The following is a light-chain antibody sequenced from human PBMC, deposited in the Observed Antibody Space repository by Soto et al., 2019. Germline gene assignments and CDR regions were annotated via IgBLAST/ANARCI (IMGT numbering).Light chain of an antibody. Sequence: EIVMTQSPATLSVSPGERATLSCRASQSVSSNLAWYQQKPGQTPRLLIHGASTRATRIPARFSGSGSGTDFTLTISSPQSEDLAVYYCQQYNNWPLTFGGGTKVEIK. J-gene: IGKJ4*01. CDR3: QQYNNWPLT. CDR1: QSVSSN. V-gene: IGKV3D-15*01. CDR2: GAS.